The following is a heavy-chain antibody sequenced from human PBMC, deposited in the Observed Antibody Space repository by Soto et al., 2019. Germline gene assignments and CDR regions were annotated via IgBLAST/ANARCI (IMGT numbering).Heavy chain of an antibody. V-gene: IGHV1-2*02. CDR3: ARNMDYYYGRGSGNGHGV. Sequence: QLRLVQSGAEVKEPGDSVRVSCEASGYTFTAYNIHWVRQAPGQGLEWMGWINPKFGDTGYAQDFQGRVSMTSDMSISTVYMELSRLTSDDTAIYYCARNMDYYYGRGSGNGHGVWGQGTTVTVFS. CDR2: INPKFGDT. CDR1: GYTFTAYN. D-gene: IGHD3-10*02. J-gene: IGHJ6*02.